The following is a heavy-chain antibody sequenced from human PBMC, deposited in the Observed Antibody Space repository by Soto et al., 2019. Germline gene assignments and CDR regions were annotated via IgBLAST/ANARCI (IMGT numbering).Heavy chain of an antibody. CDR2: IDHSGTT. D-gene: IGHD3-16*01. CDR3: VSRARGRGSASLTFGGEGPLFGVY. J-gene: IGHJ4*02. Sequence: SESLSLSCAVYDVSFPRHYWTWVRQSPGKGLEWIGEIDHSGTTSYSPSLKSRVTISVDASMNRLSLILTYVTAADTAVYFCVSRARGRGSASLTFGGEGPLFGVYWGQ. CDR1: DVSFPRHY. V-gene: IGHV4-34*01.